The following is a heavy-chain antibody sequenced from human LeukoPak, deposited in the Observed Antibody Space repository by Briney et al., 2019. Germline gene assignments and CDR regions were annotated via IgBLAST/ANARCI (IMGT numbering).Heavy chain of an antibody. CDR3: ARTTHKPSIVVGDPLFDY. Sequence: PSETLSLTCTVSGGSISSGGYYWSWIRQPAGKGLEWIGRIYTSGSTNYNPSLKSRVTISVDTSKNQFSLKLSSVTAADTAVYYCARTTHKPSIVVGDPLFDYWGQGTLVTVSS. V-gene: IGHV4-61*02. J-gene: IGHJ4*02. CDR1: GGSISSGGYY. D-gene: IGHD2-21*01. CDR2: IYTSGST.